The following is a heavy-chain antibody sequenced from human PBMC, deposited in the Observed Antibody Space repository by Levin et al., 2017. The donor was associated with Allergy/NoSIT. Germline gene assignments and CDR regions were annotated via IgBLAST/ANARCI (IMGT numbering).Heavy chain of an antibody. CDR2: ISGSGGST. J-gene: IGHJ4*02. D-gene: IGHD2-21*01. V-gene: IGHV3-23*01. CDR3: AKDVSISADFYFDF. CDR1: GFTFSSYA. Sequence: LSLTCAASGFTFSSYAMSWVRQAPGKGLEWVSSISGSGGSTYYADSVKGRFTISRDNSKNTLSLQMNSLRAEDTAVYYCAKDVSISADFYFDFWGQGTLVTVSS.